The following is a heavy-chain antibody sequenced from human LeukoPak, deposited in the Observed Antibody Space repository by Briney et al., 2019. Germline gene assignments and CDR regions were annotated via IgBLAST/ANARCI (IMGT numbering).Heavy chain of an antibody. CDR1: GYTFTGYY. D-gene: IGHD4-23*01. CDR3: ARSDGGNANFDY. V-gene: IGHV1-2*02. Sequence: GASVKVSCKASGYTFTGYYMHWVRQAPGQGLEWMGGMNPDSGGTNYAQNFQGRVTMTRDTCISTAYMELSRLSSDDTAVYYCARSDGGNANFDYWGQGTLVTVSS. J-gene: IGHJ4*02. CDR2: MNPDSGGT.